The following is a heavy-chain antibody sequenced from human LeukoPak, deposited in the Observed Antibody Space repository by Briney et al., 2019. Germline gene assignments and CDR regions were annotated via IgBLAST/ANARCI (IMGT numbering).Heavy chain of an antibody. J-gene: IGHJ4*02. D-gene: IGHD3-9*01. Sequence: PGGSLRLSCAASGFTFSDYYMNWVRQAPGKGLEWVSSISSSSSYIYYADSVKGRFTISRDNAKNSLYLQMNSLRAEDTAVYYCARADYDILTGPDYWGQGTLVTVSS. CDR2: ISSSSSYI. CDR3: ARADYDILTGPDY. CDR1: GFTFSDYY. V-gene: IGHV3-21*01.